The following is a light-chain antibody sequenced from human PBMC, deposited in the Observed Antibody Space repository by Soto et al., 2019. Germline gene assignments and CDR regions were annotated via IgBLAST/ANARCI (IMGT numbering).Light chain of an antibody. V-gene: IGKV3-20*01. CDR2: GAS. Sequence: EIVLTQSPGTLSLSPSERASLXRRSSQSVSSSYLAWYQQKPGQAPRLLIYGASSRATGIPDRFSGSGSGTDFTLTISRLEPEDFAVYYCQQYGSSPRTFGQGTKVDIK. CDR1: QSVSSSY. J-gene: IGKJ1*01. CDR3: QQYGSSPRT.